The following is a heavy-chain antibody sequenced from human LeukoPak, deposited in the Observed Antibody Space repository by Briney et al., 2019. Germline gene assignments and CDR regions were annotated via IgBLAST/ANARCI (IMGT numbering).Heavy chain of an antibody. J-gene: IGHJ4*02. CDR1: GYTFTSYD. CDR2: MNPNSGNT. D-gene: IGHD3-22*01. V-gene: IGHV1-8*01. Sequence: ASVKVSRKASGYTFTSYDINWVRQATGQGLEWMGWMNPNSGNTGYAQKFQGRVTMTRNTSISTAYMELSSLRSEDTAVYYCARDGFAEKWLVPIYWGQGTLVTVSS. CDR3: ARDGFAEKWLVPIY.